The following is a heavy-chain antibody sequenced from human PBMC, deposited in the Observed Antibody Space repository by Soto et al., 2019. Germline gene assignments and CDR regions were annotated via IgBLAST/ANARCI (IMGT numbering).Heavy chain of an antibody. D-gene: IGHD2-15*01. Sequence: VKVSCKASGYTFTSYGISWVRQAPGQGLEWMGWISAYNGNTNYAQKLQGRVTMTTDTSTSTAYMELRSLRSDDTAVYYCARDLDGDCSGGSCPWGQGTLVTVSS. CDR1: GYTFTSYG. CDR3: ARDLDGDCSGGSCP. CDR2: ISAYNGNT. J-gene: IGHJ5*02. V-gene: IGHV1-18*01.